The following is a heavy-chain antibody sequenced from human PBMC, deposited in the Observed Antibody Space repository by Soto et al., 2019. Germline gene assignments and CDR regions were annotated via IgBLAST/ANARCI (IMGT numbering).Heavy chain of an antibody. Sequence: GGSLRLSCVASGFTFSNYAMSWVRQAPGKGLEWVSTISGPGETTFYADSVNGRFTISRDNSKNTLYLQVGSLRAEDTAVYFCAKGRCSSTSCYAPFDYWGQGTLVTVSS. D-gene: IGHD2-2*01. CDR2: ISGPGETT. CDR3: AKGRCSSTSCYAPFDY. V-gene: IGHV3-23*01. J-gene: IGHJ4*02. CDR1: GFTFSNYA.